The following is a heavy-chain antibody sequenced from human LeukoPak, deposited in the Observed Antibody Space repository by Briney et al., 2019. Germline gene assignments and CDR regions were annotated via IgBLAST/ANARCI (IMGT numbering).Heavy chain of an antibody. CDR3: ARADVWAARPGY. J-gene: IGHJ4*02. Sequence: ASVKVSCKASGYTFTNYGISWVRQAPGQGLEWMGWISAYNGNTNYTQKLQGRVTMTTDTSTSTAYMELRRLRSEATAVYSCARADVWAARPGYWGQGTLVTVSS. CDR2: ISAYNGNT. V-gene: IGHV1-18*01. D-gene: IGHD6-6*01. CDR1: GYTFTNYG.